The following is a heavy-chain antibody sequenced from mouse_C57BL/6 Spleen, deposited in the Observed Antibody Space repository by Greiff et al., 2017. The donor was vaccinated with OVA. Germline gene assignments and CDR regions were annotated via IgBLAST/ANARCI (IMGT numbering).Heavy chain of an antibody. V-gene: IGHV5-17*01. J-gene: IGHJ2*01. CDR2: ISSGSSTI. CDR3: ARKGGDYYGWAGRFDY. Sequence: EVQGVESGGGLVKPGGSLKLSCAASGFTFSDYGMHWVRQAPEKGLEWVAYISSGSSTIYYADTVKGRFTISRDNAKNTLFLQMTSLRSEDTARYYCARKGGDYYGWAGRFDYWGQGTTLTVSS. D-gene: IGHD1-1*01. CDR1: GFTFSDYG.